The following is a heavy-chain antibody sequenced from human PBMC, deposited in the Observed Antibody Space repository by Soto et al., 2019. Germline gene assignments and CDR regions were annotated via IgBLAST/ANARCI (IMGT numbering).Heavy chain of an antibody. CDR2: IGGYNGNT. J-gene: IGHJ4*02. V-gene: IGHV1-18*01. D-gene: IGHD6-19*01. CDR1: GYTFTNYD. Sequence: VQLVQSGAEVKKPGASGQVSCKASGYTFTNYDISWVRHAPGQGLEWMGRIGGYNGNTNYAQQLQGRGTLTTDTSTSTAYMELRTLTSDDTAVYCCASGGQWVVRYFDYWGQGTLVTVSS. CDR3: ASGGQWVVRYFDY.